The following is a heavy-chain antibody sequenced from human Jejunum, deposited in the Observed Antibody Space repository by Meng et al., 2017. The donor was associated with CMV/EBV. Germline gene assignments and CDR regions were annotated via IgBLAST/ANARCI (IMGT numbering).Heavy chain of an antibody. Sequence: KASEYTFTGSYLHWVRQAPGPGLEWMGWINPNSGGTNYAQKFHGRVTMTRDTSISTAYMELSRLRSDDTAVYYCAREEYSGSIDYWGQGTQVTVSS. CDR3: AREEYSGSIDY. J-gene: IGHJ4*02. CDR2: INPNSGGT. D-gene: IGHD1-26*01. CDR1: EYTFTGSY. V-gene: IGHV1-2*02.